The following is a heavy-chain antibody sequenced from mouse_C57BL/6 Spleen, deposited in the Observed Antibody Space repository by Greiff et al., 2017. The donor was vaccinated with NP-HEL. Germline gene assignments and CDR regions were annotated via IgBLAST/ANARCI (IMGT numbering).Heavy chain of an antibody. CDR3: ARSTNWDLDY. CDR2: IRNKANGYTT. D-gene: IGHD4-1*01. V-gene: IGHV7-3*01. J-gene: IGHJ2*01. Sequence: EVQVVESGGGLVQPGGSLSLSCAASGFTFTDYYMSWVRQPPGKALEWLGFIRNKANGYTTEYSASVKGRFTISRDNSQSILYLQMNALRAEDSATYYCARSTNWDLDYWGQGTTLTVSS. CDR1: GFTFTDYY.